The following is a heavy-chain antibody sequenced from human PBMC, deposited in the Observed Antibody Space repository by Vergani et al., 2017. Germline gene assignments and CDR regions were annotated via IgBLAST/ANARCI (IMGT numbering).Heavy chain of an antibody. D-gene: IGHD2-2*01. J-gene: IGHJ6*03. CDR1: GFTFSSYS. Sequence: EVQLVESGGGLAKPGGSLRLSCAASGFTFSSYSMNWVRQAPGKGLEWVSSISSSSSYIYYADSVKGRFTISRDNAKNSLYLQMNSLRAEDTAVYYCARESVVPAATGYYYMDVWGKGTTVTVSS. V-gene: IGHV3-21*01. CDR3: ARESVVPAATGYYYMDV. CDR2: ISSSSSYI.